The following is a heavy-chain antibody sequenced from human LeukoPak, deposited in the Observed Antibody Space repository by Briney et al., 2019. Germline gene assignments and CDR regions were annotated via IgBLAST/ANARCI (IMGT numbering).Heavy chain of an antibody. Sequence: PGGSLRLSCAASGFTFSGSAMHWVRQASGKGLEWVGRIRSKANSYATAYAASVKGRFTISRDDSKNTAYLQMNSVKTEDTAVYYCTRSALDCSGGSCYFGYWGQGTLVTVSS. J-gene: IGHJ4*02. V-gene: IGHV3-73*01. CDR1: GFTFSGSA. D-gene: IGHD2-15*01. CDR2: IRSKANSYAT. CDR3: TRSALDCSGGSCYFGY.